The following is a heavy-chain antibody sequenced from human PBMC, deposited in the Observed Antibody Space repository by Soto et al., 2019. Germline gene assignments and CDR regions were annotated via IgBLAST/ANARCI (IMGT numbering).Heavy chain of an antibody. CDR1: GFTFSSYA. D-gene: IGHD3-10*01. J-gene: IGHJ6*02. CDR3: ARGENYYGSGSYYYYYYYGMDV. Sequence: GGSLRLSCAASGFTFSSYAMSWVRQAPGKGLEWVSIISGSGASTYYADSVKGRFTISRDNSKNTLYLQMNSLRAEDTAVYYCARGENYYGSGSYYYYYYYGMDVWGQGTTVTVSS. CDR2: ISGSGAST. V-gene: IGHV3-23*01.